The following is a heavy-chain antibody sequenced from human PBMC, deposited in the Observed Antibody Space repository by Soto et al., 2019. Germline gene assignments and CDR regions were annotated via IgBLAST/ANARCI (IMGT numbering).Heavy chain of an antibody. V-gene: IGHV3-23*01. CDR3: AKVRVGIDVDFDY. D-gene: IGHD2-21*01. CDR2: IRDSDSGGTT. J-gene: IGHJ4*02. Sequence: EVQLLESGGGLVQPGGSLRLSCAASGFTFSSCAMSWVRKAPAKGLEWVSAIRDSDSGGTTYYADSVKGRFTISRDDSKNTLYLQLSSLRAEDTAMYYCAKVRVGIDVDFDYWGQGALVTVSS. CDR1: GFTFSSCA.